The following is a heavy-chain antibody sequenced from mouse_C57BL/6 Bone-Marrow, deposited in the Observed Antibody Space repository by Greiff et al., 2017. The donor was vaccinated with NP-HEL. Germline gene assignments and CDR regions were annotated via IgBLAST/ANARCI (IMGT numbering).Heavy chain of an antibody. CDR2: IDPATGGT. CDR3: TRWGGYYFDY. CDR1: GYTFTDYE. Sequence: QVQLQQSGAELVRPGASVTLSCKASGYTFTDYEMHWVKQTPVHGLEWIGAIDPATGGTAYNQKFKGKAIPTADKASSTAYMELRSLTSEDSAVYYCTRWGGYYFDYWGQGTTLTVSS. V-gene: IGHV1-15*01. J-gene: IGHJ2*01.